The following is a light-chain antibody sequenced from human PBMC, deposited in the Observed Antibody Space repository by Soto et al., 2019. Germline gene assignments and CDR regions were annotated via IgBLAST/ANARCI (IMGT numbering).Light chain of an antibody. CDR1: QSMSNY. Sequence: EIQLTKSPFSLSASLADRVTITCRVSQSMSNYLSGYQHEPGEAPKLLVDDSSTLQTGVPSRFSGSGFGAEFTLTISGLQPQDFATYYCQQSYSSPTWTFGQGTKVDI. CDR2: DSS. V-gene: IGKV1-39*01. J-gene: IGKJ1*01. CDR3: QQSYSSPTWT.